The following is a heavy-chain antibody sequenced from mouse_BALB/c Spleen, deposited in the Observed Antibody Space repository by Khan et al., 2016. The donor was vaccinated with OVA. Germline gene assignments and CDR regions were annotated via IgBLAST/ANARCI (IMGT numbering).Heavy chain of an antibody. D-gene: IGHD1-1*01. CDR1: GFSLTSYG. Sequence: QVQLQQSGPGLVAPSQSLSITCTVSGFSLTSYGVHWVRQPPGKGLEWLGLIWDGGSTNYNSALMSRLTLNNDNSKSQVFFKMNSLQTDVTAMYYCARGYGSSFEYFDVWGAGTTVTVTS. CDR3: ARGYGSSFEYFDV. CDR2: IWDGGST. J-gene: IGHJ1*01. V-gene: IGHV2-9*02.